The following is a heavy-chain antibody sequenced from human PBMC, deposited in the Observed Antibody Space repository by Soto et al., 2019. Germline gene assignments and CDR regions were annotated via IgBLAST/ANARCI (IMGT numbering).Heavy chain of an antibody. CDR3: AKDPGITIIVED. Sequence: PGGSLRLSCAASGFTFSSYGMHWVRQAPGKGLEWVAVISCDGSNKYYADSVKGRFTISRDNSKNTLYLQMNSLRAEDTAVYYCAKDPGITIIVEDWGQGTLVTVSS. CDR1: GFTFSSYG. V-gene: IGHV3-30*18. J-gene: IGHJ4*02. D-gene: IGHD3-22*01. CDR2: ISCDGSNK.